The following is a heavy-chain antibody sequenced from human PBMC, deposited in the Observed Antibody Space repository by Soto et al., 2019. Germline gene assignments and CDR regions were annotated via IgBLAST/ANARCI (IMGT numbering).Heavy chain of an antibody. J-gene: IGHJ4*02. CDR2: IIPIFGTA. Sequence: SVKVSCKASGGTFSSYAISWVRQAPGQGLEWMGGIIPIFGTANYAQKFQGRVTITADESTSTAYMELSSLRSEDTAVYYCARVTAYNWNYVGPGAYFDYWGQGTLVTVSS. CDR3: ARVTAYNWNYVGPGAYFDY. V-gene: IGHV1-69*13. D-gene: IGHD1-7*01. CDR1: GGTFSSYA.